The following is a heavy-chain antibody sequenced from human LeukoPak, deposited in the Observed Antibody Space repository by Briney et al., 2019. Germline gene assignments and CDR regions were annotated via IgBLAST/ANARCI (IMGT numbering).Heavy chain of an antibody. D-gene: IGHD6-19*01. Sequence: GGSLRLYCAASGFTFSSYWMHWVCQAPGQGLVWVSRIHTDGSSTSYADSVKGRFTISRANSKSTIYLQMNSLRAEDTAIYYCAKDLEQSYSGWSTSYDAWGQGTLVTVSS. CDR3: AKDLEQSYSGWSTSYDA. J-gene: IGHJ5*02. CDR2: IHTDGSST. V-gene: IGHV3-74*01. CDR1: GFTFSSYW.